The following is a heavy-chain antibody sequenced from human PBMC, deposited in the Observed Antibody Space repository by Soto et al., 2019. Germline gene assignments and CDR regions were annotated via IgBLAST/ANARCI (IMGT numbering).Heavy chain of an antibody. CDR2: INHSGST. CDR3: ARARYYDFWSGYPAYYYYMDV. CDR1: GGSFSGYY. J-gene: IGHJ6*03. V-gene: IGHV4-34*01. Sequence: SETLSLTCAVYGGSFSGYYWSWIRQPPGKGLEWFGEINHSGSTNYNPSLKSRVTISVDTSKNQFSLKLSSVTAADTAVYYCARARYYDFWSGYPAYYYYMDVWGKGTTVTVSS. D-gene: IGHD3-3*01.